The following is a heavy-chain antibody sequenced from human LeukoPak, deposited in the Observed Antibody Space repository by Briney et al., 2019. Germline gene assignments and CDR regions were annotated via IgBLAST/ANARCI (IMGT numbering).Heavy chain of an antibody. CDR2: VNWSGDSM. CDR1: GFTFDDYA. Sequence: GGSLRLSCEASGFTFDDYAMHWVRQAPGKGLEWVSGVNWSGDSMGYADSVKGRFTISRDNAKTSVYLQMNSLRAEDTAVYYCARAGRITIFAFDIWGQGTMVTVSS. V-gene: IGHV3-9*01. J-gene: IGHJ3*02. D-gene: IGHD3-3*01. CDR3: ARAGRITIFAFDI.